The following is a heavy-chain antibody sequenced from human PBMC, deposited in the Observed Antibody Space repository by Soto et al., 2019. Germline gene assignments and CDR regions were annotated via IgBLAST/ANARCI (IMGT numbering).Heavy chain of an antibody. J-gene: IGHJ4*02. V-gene: IGHV4-34*01. CDR2: IKDGGLT. D-gene: IGHD5-12*01. CDR1: GGSLSGYY. Sequence: QVQLQQWGAGLLKPSETLSLTCVVYGGSLSGYYWSWIRQPPGKGLEWIGEIKDGGLTNYSPSLKSQATRSADRPKNQFSLKLYSVTAADTAVYCCARGQEGVVATHWDQGSLVTVSS. CDR3: ARGQEGVVATH.